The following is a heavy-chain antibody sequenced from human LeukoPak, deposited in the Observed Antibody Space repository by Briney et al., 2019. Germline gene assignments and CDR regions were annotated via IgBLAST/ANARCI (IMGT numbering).Heavy chain of an antibody. V-gene: IGHV3-23*01. D-gene: IGHD3-3*01. CDR1: GFTFSSYA. CDR2: NSGSGGST. J-gene: IGHJ4*02. Sequence: PGGSLRLSCAASGFTFSSYAMSWVRQAPGKGLEWVSANSGSGGSTYYADSVKGRFTISRDNSKNTLYLQMNSLRAEDTAVYYCARAGRRLFGVLIPISFDYWGQGTPVTVSS. CDR3: ARAGRRLFGVLIPISFDY.